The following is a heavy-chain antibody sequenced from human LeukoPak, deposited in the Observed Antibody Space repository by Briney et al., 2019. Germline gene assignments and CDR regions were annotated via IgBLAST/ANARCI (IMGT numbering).Heavy chain of an antibody. CDR3: ARIGYHAFDI. D-gene: IGHD6-25*01. CDR1: GFTFSSYS. V-gene: IGHV3-48*01. Sequence: PGGPLRLSCATSGFTFSSYSMNWVRQAPGKGLEWVSYISSSSSTIYYADSVKSRFTISRDNAKNSLYLQMNSLRAEDTAVYYCARIGYHAFDIWGQGTMVTVSS. J-gene: IGHJ3*02. CDR2: ISSSSSTI.